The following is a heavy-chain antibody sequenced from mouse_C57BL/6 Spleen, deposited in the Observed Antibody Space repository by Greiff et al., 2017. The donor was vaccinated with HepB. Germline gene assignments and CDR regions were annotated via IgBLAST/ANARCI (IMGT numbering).Heavy chain of an antibody. CDR1: GYSITSGDY. Sequence: EVKLHESGPGLVKPSQSLSLTCSVSGYSITSGDYWNWIRQFTGNKLEWMGYISYDGSNNYNPSLKNRITITRDTSKNQFFLKLNSVTTEDTSTYYCARDYRRVMDYWGQGTSVTVSS. D-gene: IGHD2-14*01. J-gene: IGHJ4*01. CDR3: ARDYRRVMDY. CDR2: ISYDGSN. V-gene: IGHV3-6*01.